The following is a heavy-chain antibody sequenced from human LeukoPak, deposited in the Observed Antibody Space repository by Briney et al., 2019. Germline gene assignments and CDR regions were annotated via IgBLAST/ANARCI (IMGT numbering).Heavy chain of an antibody. J-gene: IGHJ5*02. V-gene: IGHV4-39*01. CDR1: GGSISSSGYY. CDR3: ARLYYYDTSGHYTLIWFDP. Sequence: SETLPLTCTVSGGSISSSGYYWGWIRQPPGKGLEWIGTIYFSGSTYYSPPLKSRVTINVDTLRNQYSLKVTSMTAADTAVYFCARLYYYDTSGHYTLIWFDPWGQGTPVTVSS. CDR2: IYFSGST. D-gene: IGHD3-22*01.